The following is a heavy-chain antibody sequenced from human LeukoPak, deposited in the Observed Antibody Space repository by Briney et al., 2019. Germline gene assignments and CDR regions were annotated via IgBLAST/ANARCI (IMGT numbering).Heavy chain of an antibody. Sequence: GGSLRLSCAASGFTFSSYAMNWVRQAPGKGLAWVSGINNSGGSTYYADSVKGRLTISRDNSKNTLYLQMNSLRAEDTAVYYCAKPPGLRRLDPWGQGTLVTASS. CDR1: GFTFSSYA. V-gene: IGHV3-23*01. CDR3: AKPPGLRRLDP. D-gene: IGHD5-12*01. J-gene: IGHJ5*02. CDR2: INNSGGST.